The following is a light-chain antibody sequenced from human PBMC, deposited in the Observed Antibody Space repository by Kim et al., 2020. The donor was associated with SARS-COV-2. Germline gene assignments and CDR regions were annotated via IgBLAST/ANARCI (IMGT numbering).Light chain of an antibody. CDR3: QAWDSSTVV. CDR1: ESGDKY. CDR2: QDD. J-gene: IGLJ1*01. V-gene: IGLV3-1*01. Sequence: SYELTQPPSVSVSPGQTASITCSGDESGDKYTCWYQQKPGQSPVLVIYQDDKRPSGIPERFSGSNSGNAATLTISGTQAMDEADYYCQAWDSSTVVFGTGTKVTVL.